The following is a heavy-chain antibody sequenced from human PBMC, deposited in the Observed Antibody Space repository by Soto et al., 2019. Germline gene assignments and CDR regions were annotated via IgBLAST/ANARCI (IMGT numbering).Heavy chain of an antibody. V-gene: IGHV4-34*01. CDR3: ARGLTGTMSY. D-gene: IGHD1-7*01. CDR2: INHSGST. Sequence: QVQLQQWGAGLLKPSETLSLTCAVYGGSFSGYYWSWIRQPPGKGLEWIGEINHSGSTNYNPSLKSRVTISVDTSKNQLSLKLSSVTAADTAVYYCARGLTGTMSYWGQGALVTVSS. CDR1: GGSFSGYY. J-gene: IGHJ4*02.